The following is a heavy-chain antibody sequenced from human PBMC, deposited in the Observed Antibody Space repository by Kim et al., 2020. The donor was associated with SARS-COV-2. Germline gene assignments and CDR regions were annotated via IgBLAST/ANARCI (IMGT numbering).Heavy chain of an antibody. J-gene: IGHJ4*02. V-gene: IGHV3-74*01. CDR3: ARDGGAGFFDY. Sequence: DTGKGRFTSSRANAKNTLYLQMNSLSAEATAVYYCARDGGAGFFDYWGQGTLVTVSS. D-gene: IGHD3-16*01.